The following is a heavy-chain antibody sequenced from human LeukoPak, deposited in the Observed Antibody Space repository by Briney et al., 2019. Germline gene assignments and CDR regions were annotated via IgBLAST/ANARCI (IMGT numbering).Heavy chain of an antibody. J-gene: IGHJ4*02. CDR3: AKDKVGYSYGRTGNDY. CDR2: IRYDGSNK. Sequence: GGSLRLSCAASGFTFSSYWMSWVRQAPGKGLEWVAFIRYDGSNKYYADSVKGRFTISRDNSKNTLYLQMNSLRAEDTAVYYCAKDKVGYSYGRTGNDYWGQGTLVTVSS. CDR1: GFTFSSYW. V-gene: IGHV3-30*02. D-gene: IGHD5-18*01.